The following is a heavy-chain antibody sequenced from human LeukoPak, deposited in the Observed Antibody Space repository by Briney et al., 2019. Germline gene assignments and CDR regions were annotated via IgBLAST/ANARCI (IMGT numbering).Heavy chain of an antibody. D-gene: IGHD5-12*01. V-gene: IGHV4-34*01. CDR3: ARGGIDGGYAWPFDY. CDR2: INHSGST. CDR1: GGSFSGYY. Sequence: SETLSLTCAVSGGSFSGYYWSWVRQPPGKGLEWIGEINHSGSTNYNPSLKSRVTISVDTSKNQFSLKLSSVTAADTAVYYCARGGIDGGYAWPFDYWGQGTLVTVSS. J-gene: IGHJ4*02.